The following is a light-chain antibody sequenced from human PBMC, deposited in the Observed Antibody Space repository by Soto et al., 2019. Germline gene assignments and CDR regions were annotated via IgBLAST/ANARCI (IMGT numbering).Light chain of an antibody. CDR3: QQYGSSSWT. Sequence: ETVLTQSPGTLSLSQGERATLSCRASQSVSSSYLAWYQQKPGQAPRLLIYGASSRATGIPDRFSGSGSGTDFTLTISRLEPEDFAVYYCQQYGSSSWTFGQGTNVDI. J-gene: IGKJ1*01. CDR2: GAS. CDR1: QSVSSSY. V-gene: IGKV3-20*01.